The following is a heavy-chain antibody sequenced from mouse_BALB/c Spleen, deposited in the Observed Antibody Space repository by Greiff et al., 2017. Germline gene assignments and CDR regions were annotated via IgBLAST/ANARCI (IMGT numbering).Heavy chain of an antibody. CDR1: GFTFSSFG. D-gene: IGHD2-1*01. Sequence: EVKLVESGGGLVKPGGSRKLSCAASGFTFSSFGMHWVRQAPEKGLEWVAYISSGSSTIYYADTVKGRFTISRDNPKNTLFLQMTSLRSEDTAMYYCARSGYGNYPSYWGQGTLVTVSA. CDR3: ARSGYGNYPSY. CDR2: ISSGSSTI. J-gene: IGHJ3*01. V-gene: IGHV5-17*02.